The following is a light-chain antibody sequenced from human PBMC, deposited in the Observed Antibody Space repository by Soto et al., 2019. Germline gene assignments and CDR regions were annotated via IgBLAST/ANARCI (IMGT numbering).Light chain of an antibody. CDR3: QQYNSYST. J-gene: IGKJ1*01. V-gene: IGKV1-5*03. CDR2: KAS. CDR1: QSISSW. Sequence: TLSASVGDRVTITCRAGQSISSWLAWYQQKPGKAPKLLIYKASTLESGVPSRFSGSGSGTEFTLTISSLQPDDSASYYCQQYNSYSTFGQGTKVDIK.